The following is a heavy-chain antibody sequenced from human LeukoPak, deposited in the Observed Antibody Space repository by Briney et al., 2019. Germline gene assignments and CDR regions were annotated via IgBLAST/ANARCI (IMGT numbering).Heavy chain of an antibody. D-gene: IGHD3-22*01. J-gene: IGHJ3*02. CDR2: IYTSGST. CDR1: GGSISSYY. V-gene: IGHV4-4*07. CDR3: ARDQRYYYDSTGAFDI. Sequence: PSETLSLTCTVSGGSISSYYWSWIRQPARKGLEWIGRIYTSGSTNYNPSLKSRVTMSVDTSTNQFSLKLNSVTGADTAVYYCARDQRYYYDSTGAFDIRGQGTMVTVSS.